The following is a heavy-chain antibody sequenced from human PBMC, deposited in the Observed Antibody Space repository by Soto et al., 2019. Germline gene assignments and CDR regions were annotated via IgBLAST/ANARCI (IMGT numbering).Heavy chain of an antibody. CDR2: ISGSGGST. Sequence: EVQLLGSGGGLVQPGGSLRLSCAASGFTFSSYAMSWVRQAPGKGLEWVSAISGSGGSTYYADSVKGRFTISRDNSKNTLYLQMNSLRAEDTAVYYCAKDLGAKGSDSSGPFDYWGQGTLVTVSS. CDR1: GFTFSSYA. D-gene: IGHD3-22*01. V-gene: IGHV3-23*01. J-gene: IGHJ4*02. CDR3: AKDLGAKGSDSSGPFDY.